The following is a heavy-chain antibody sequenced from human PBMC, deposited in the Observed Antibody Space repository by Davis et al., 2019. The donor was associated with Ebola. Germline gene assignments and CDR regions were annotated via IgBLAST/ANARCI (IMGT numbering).Heavy chain of an antibody. Sequence: GESLKISCAASGFTFSSYGMSWVRQAPGKGLEWVSAISGTRGSTHYADSVKGRFNIGRDSSDNTLYLQMNRLTAEDTAVYYCARGNDYGLDNWGQGTLVTVSS. J-gene: IGHJ4*02. V-gene: IGHV3-23*01. CDR2: ISGTRGST. CDR1: GFTFSSYG. CDR3: ARGNDYGLDN. D-gene: IGHD4-17*01.